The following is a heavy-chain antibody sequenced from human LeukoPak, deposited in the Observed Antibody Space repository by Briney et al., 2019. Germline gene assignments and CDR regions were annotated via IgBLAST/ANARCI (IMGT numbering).Heavy chain of an antibody. D-gene: IGHD2-2*01. J-gene: IGHJ6*03. CDR3: AREGYQLLVDYYYMDV. CDR1: GGSISSGDYY. V-gene: IGHV4-30-4*08. Sequence: PSETLSLTCTVSGGSISSGDYYWRWIRQPPGKGLEWFGYIYYSVSTYYNPSRKSRFTIAVDTSKNQFSLKLSSVTAADTAVYYCAREGYQLLVDYYYMDVWGKGTTVTVSS. CDR2: IYYSVST.